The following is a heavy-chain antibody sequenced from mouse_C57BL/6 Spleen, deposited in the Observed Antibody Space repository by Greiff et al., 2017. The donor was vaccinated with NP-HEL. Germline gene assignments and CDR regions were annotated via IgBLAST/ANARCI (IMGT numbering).Heavy chain of an antibody. CDR1: GYTFTDYN. Sequence: VQLQQSGPELVKPGASVKIPCKASGYTFTDYNMDWVKQSHGKSLEWIGDINPNNGGTIYNQKFKGKATLTVDKSSSTAYMELRSLTSEDTAVYYCARKATSYAAWFAYWGQGTLVTVSA. J-gene: IGHJ3*01. CDR3: ARKATSYAAWFAY. V-gene: IGHV1-18*01. CDR2: INPNNGGT. D-gene: IGHD3-2*02.